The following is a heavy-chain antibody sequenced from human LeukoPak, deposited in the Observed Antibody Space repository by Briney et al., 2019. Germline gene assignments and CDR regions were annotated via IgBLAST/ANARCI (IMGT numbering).Heavy chain of an antibody. D-gene: IGHD2-15*01. CDR2: INHSGST. V-gene: IGHV4-34*01. J-gene: IGHJ6*02. CDR1: GGSFGGYY. Sequence: SETLSLTCAVYGGSFGGYYWSWIRQPPGKGLEWIGEINHSGSTNYNPSLKSRVTISVDTSKNQFSLKLSSVTAADTAVYYCARGRYCSGGSCYSSFRASSYYYYYYGMDVWGQGTTVTVSS. CDR3: ARGRYCSGGSCYSSFRASSYYYYYYGMDV.